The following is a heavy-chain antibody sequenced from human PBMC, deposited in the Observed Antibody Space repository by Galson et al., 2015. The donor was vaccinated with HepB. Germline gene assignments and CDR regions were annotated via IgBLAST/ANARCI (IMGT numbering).Heavy chain of an antibody. CDR2: TIGSGGST. J-gene: IGHJ5*02. CDR1: GLTLSSYA. V-gene: IGHV3-23*01. D-gene: IGHD3-10*01. CDR3: AKDRYYGSGGQFDP. Sequence: SLRLSCAASGLTLSSYAMSWVRQAPGKGLEWVSATIGSGGSTYYADSVKGRFTISRDNSKNMLYLQMNSLRAEDTALYYCAKDRYYGSGGQFDPWGQGTLVTVSS.